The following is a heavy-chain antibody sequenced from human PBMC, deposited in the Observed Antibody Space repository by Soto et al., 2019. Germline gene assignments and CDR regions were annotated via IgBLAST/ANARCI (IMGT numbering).Heavy chain of an antibody. CDR3: ANGGPDGFCSGGRCYFDY. J-gene: IGHJ4*02. CDR1: GFTFDDYA. D-gene: IGHD2-15*01. CDR2: ISWNSNII. Sequence: EVQLVESGGGLVQPGRSLRLSCAASGFTFDDYAMQWVRRVPGKGLEWVSSISWNSNIIGYADSVKGRFTISRDNAKNSLYLQMNSLRPEDTDLYYCANGGPDGFCSGGRCYFDYWGQGTLVTVSS. V-gene: IGHV3-9*01.